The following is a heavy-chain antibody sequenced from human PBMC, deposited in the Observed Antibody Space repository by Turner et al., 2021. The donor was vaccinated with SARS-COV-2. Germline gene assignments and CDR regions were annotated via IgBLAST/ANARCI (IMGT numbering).Heavy chain of an antibody. CDR3: AKDIGSGYGDYFDY. D-gene: IGHD4-17*01. V-gene: IGHV3-9*01. CDR1: GFTFDDYA. CDR2: ISWNSGSI. J-gene: IGHJ4*02. Sequence: EVQLVESGGGLVQPGRSLRLSCAASGFTFDDYAMHWVRQAPGKGREWVSGISWNSGSIGYADSVKGRFTISRDNAKNSLYLQMNSLRAEDTALYYCAKDIGSGYGDYFDYWGQGTLVTVSS.